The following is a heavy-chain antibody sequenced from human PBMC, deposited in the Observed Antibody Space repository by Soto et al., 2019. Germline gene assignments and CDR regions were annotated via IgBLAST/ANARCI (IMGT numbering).Heavy chain of an antibody. Sequence: SETLSLTCAVSGGSISSSNWWSWVRQPPGKGLKWIGEIYHSGSTNYNPSLKSRVTISVDKSKNQFSLKLSSVTDAATAVYYWARTVAVAGMEYDYWGQGTLVTVSS. V-gene: IGHV4-4*02. D-gene: IGHD6-19*01. CDR2: IYHSGST. J-gene: IGHJ4*02. CDR3: ARTVAVAGMEYDY. CDR1: GGSISSSNW.